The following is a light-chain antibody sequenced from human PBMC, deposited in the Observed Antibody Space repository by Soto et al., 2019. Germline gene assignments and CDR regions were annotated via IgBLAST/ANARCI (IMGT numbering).Light chain of an antibody. V-gene: IGKV3-15*01. CDR1: QSVSSN. Sequence: EIVMTQSPATLSVSPGERATLSCRASQSVSSNFAWYQQKPGQAPRLLIYGASTRATGIPARCSGSGSRTEFTLTISSLQYEYFAVYYCQQYSKWPGTFGQGTKVEIK. CDR2: GAS. CDR3: QQYSKWPGT. J-gene: IGKJ1*01.